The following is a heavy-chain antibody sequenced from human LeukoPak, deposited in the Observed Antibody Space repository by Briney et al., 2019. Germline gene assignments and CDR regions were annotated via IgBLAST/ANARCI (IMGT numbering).Heavy chain of an antibody. V-gene: IGHV4-4*07. CDR3: ARDLSRYGSGSYYYMDV. CDR2: LYTSGST. CDR1: GVSISSYY. D-gene: IGHD3-10*01. Sequence: SETLSLTCTVSGVSISSYYWSWIRQPAGQGLEWIGRLYTSGSTNYNPSLKSRVTMSVDMSRNQFSLKLSSVTAADTAVYYCARDLSRYGSGSYYYMDVWGKGTTVTISS. J-gene: IGHJ6*03.